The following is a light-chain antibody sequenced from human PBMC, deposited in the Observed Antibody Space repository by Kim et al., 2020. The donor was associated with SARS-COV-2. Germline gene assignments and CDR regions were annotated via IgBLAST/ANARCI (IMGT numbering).Light chain of an antibody. J-gene: IGLJ1*01. Sequence: SYELTQPPSVSVSPGHTARITCSGDALPKKYPYWYQQKSGQAPVLVIYEDSKRPSGIPERSSGSSPGTMATLTISGAQVEDEADYYCYSTDSSSNHSYVFGTGTKVTVL. V-gene: IGLV3-10*01. CDR3: YSTDSSSNHSYV. CDR2: EDS. CDR1: ALPKKY.